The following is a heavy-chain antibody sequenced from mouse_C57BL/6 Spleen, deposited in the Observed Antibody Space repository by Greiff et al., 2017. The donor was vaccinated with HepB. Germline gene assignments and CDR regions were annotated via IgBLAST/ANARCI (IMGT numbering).Heavy chain of an antibody. V-gene: IGHV1-7*01. CDR3: ARAPYYGSSYMAMDY. J-gene: IGHJ4*01. CDR2: INPSSGYT. D-gene: IGHD1-1*01. CDR1: GYTFTSYW. Sequence: VQLQQSGAELAKPGASVKLSCKASGYTFTSYWMHWVKQRPGQGLEWIGYINPSSGYTKYNQKFKDKAKLTADKSSSTAYMQLSSLTYEDSAVYYCARAPYYGSSYMAMDYWGQGTSVTVSS.